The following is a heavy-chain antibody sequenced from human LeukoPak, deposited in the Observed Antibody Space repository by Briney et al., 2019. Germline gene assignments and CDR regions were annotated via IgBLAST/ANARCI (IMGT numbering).Heavy chain of an antibody. J-gene: IGHJ3*02. CDR3: ARGAYYYGSGSYFNAFDI. D-gene: IGHD3-10*01. Sequence: GGSLRLSCAASGFTVSSNYMSWVRQAPGKGLEWVSVIYSGGSTYYADSVKGRFTISRDNSKNTLYLQMNSLRAEDTAVYYCARGAYYYGSGSYFNAFDIWGQGTMVTVSS. CDR1: GFTVSSNY. V-gene: IGHV3-53*01. CDR2: IYSGGST.